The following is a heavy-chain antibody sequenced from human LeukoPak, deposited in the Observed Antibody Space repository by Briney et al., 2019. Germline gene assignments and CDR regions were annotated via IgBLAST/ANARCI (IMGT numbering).Heavy chain of an antibody. D-gene: IGHD3-3*01. CDR1: AGSISSYY. V-gene: IGHV4-34*01. Sequence: SETLSLTCIVSAGSISSYYWSWIRQPPGKGLEWIGEINHSGSTNYNPSLKSRVTISVDTSKNQFSLKLSSVTAADTAVYYCARGGIGDFWSGYYAFDYWGQGTLVTVSS. CDR3: ARGGIGDFWSGYYAFDY. J-gene: IGHJ4*02. CDR2: INHSGST.